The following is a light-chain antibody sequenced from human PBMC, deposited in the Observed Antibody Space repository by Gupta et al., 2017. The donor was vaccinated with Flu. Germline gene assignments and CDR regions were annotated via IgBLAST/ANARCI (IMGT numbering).Light chain of an antibody. Sequence: DIQMTQSPPSLSASVGDRVTITCQASRDISIYLSWYQQKTGRAPKLLIYDASNLETGVPSRFSGSGSGTDFTFTISSLQPEDIATYYCQQDDNPSITFGQGTRLDIK. V-gene: IGKV1-33*01. J-gene: IGKJ5*01. CDR1: RDISIY. CDR3: QQDDNPSIT. CDR2: DAS.